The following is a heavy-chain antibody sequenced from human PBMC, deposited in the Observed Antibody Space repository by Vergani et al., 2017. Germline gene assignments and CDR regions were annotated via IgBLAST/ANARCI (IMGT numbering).Heavy chain of an antibody. Sequence: QVQLPQWGAGLLKPSETLSLTCAVYGGSFSGYYWSWIRQPPGKGLEWIGEINHSGSTNYNPSLKSRVTISVDTSKNQFSLKLSSVTAADTAVYYCARGPLIAAIIDYWGQGTLVTVSS. CDR3: ARGPLIAAIIDY. CDR1: GGSFSGYY. CDR2: INHSGST. D-gene: IGHD6-25*01. V-gene: IGHV4-34*01. J-gene: IGHJ4*02.